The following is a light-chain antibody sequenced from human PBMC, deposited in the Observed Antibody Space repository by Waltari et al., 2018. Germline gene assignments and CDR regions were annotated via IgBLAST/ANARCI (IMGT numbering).Light chain of an antibody. CDR3: ISYTTISTWV. J-gene: IGLJ1*01. CDR1: SSDVGGYNF. CDR2: DVS. Sequence: QSALTQPASVSGSPGQSITISCTGTSSDVGGYNFVSWYQQHPDNAPKLIIYDVSERPSWVSNRFSGSKSVNTASLTISGLQADDEADYYCISYTTISTWVFGTGTKVTVL. V-gene: IGLV2-14*03.